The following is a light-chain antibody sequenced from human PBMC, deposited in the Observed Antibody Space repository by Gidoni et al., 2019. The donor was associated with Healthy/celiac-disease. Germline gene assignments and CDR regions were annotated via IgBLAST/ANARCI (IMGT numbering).Light chain of an antibody. CDR3: QQYNNWPPKT. V-gene: IGKV3-15*01. Sequence: EIVMTQSPATLSVSPGERATLACRASQRVSSNLAWYQQKPGQAPRLLIYGESTRATGIPARFSGSGSGTEFTLTISSLQSEDFAVYYCQQYNNWPPKTFGQGTKVEIK. J-gene: IGKJ1*01. CDR1: QRVSSN. CDR2: GES.